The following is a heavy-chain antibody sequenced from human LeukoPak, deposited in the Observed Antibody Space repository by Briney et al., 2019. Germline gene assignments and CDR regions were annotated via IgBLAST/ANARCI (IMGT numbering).Heavy chain of an antibody. CDR3: ARRGYYDSREPNWFDP. D-gene: IGHD3-22*01. CDR2: IYYSGST. J-gene: IGHJ5*02. V-gene: IGHV4-39*01. Sequence: SETLSLTCTVSGGSISSSSYYWGWIRQPPGKGLEWIGSIYYSGSTYYNPSLKSRVTISVDTSKNQFSLKLSSVTAADTAVYYCARRGYYDSREPNWFDPWGQGTLVTVSS. CDR1: GGSISSSSYY.